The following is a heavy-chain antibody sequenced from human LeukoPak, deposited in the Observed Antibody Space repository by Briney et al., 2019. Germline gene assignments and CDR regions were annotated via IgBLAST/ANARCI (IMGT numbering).Heavy chain of an antibody. CDR2: IYRSGST. Sequence: PSETLSLTCTVSGGSISSGSYYWSWIRQPAGKRLEWIGHIYRSGSTNYNPSLKSRVTISVDTSKNQFSLKLSSVTAADTAVYYCARHTPLYYYDSSGVFDYWGQGTLVTVSS. J-gene: IGHJ4*02. D-gene: IGHD3-22*01. CDR3: ARHTPLYYYDSSGVFDY. CDR1: GGSISSGSYY. V-gene: IGHV4-61*09.